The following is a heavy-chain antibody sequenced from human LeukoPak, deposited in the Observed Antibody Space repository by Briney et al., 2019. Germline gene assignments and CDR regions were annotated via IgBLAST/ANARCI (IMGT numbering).Heavy chain of an antibody. J-gene: IGHJ4*02. V-gene: IGHV4-4*07. CDR2: IYTSGST. CDR3: ARDLSYYGSGSYYKYFDY. CDR1: GGSISSYY. D-gene: IGHD3-10*01. Sequence: PSETLSLTCTVSGGSISSYYWSWIRQPAGKGLEWIGRIYTSGSTNYNPSLKSRVTMSVDTSKNQFSLKLSSVTAADTAVYYCARDLSYYGSGSYYKYFDYWGQGTLVTVSS.